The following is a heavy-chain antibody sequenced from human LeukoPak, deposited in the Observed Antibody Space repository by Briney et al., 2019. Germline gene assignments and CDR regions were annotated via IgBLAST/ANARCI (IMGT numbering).Heavy chain of an antibody. D-gene: IGHD1-7*01. J-gene: IGHJ4*02. CDR1: GYTHTELS. CDR3: ATDLWYNWNYVYDY. Sequence: ASVKVSCKVSGYTHTELSMHWVRQAPGKGREGMGGFDPEDGEIIYAQKFQGRVIMTEDTSTDTAYMELSSLRSEDTAVYYCATDLWYNWNYVYDYWGQGTLVTVSS. V-gene: IGHV1-24*01. CDR2: FDPEDGEI.